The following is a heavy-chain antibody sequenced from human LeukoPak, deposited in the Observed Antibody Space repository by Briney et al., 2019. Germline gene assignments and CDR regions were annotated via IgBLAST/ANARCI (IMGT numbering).Heavy chain of an antibody. V-gene: IGHV1-2*02. CDR3: ARVFTVTNPLLDY. CDR1: GYTFTGYY. D-gene: IGHD4-17*01. J-gene: IGHJ4*02. Sequence: ASVKVSCTASGYTFTGYYMHWVRQAPGQGLEWMGWINPNGGGTNYAQKFQGRVTMTRDTSISTAYMELSRLRSDDTAVYYCARVFTVTNPLLDYWGQGTLVTVSS. CDR2: INPNGGGT.